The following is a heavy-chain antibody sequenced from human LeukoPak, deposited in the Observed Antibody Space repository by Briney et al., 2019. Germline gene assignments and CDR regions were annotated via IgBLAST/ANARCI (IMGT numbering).Heavy chain of an antibody. D-gene: IGHD2-2*01. J-gene: IGHJ4*02. V-gene: IGHV1-2*02. CDR1: GYTFTGYY. CDR2: INPNSGGT. Sequence: ASVKVSCKASGYTFTGYYMHWVRQAPGQGLEWMGWINPNSGGTNYAQKFQGGVTMTRDTSISTAYMELSRLRSDDTAVYYCARGTQPLGFFSSTSCPGGLNYWGQGTLVTVSS. CDR3: ARGTQPLGFFSSTSCPGGLNY.